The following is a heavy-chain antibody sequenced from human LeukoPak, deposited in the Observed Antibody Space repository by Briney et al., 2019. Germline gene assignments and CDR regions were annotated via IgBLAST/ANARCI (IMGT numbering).Heavy chain of an antibody. CDR3: ARLLSPGVYYYYYYMDV. V-gene: IGHV3-48*03. CDR2: ISSGGYTI. D-gene: IGHD1-14*01. Sequence: PGGSLRLSCAVSGLPFSHYDMNWVRQAPGKGLEWVSSISSGGYTIKYHDSVRGRFIISRDNANNSLYLQMNSLRAEDTAVYYCARLLSPGVYYYYYYMDVWGKGTTVTMSS. J-gene: IGHJ6*03. CDR1: GLPFSHYD.